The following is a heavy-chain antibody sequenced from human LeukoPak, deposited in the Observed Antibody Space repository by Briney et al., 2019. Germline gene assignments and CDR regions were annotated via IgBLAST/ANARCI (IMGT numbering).Heavy chain of an antibody. CDR2: ISYDGSNK. D-gene: IGHD1-1*01. V-gene: IGHV3-30*18. CDR1: GFXFSSYG. CDR3: AKDLGRERAISSPGQDY. J-gene: IGHJ4*02. Sequence: GRSLRLSCAASGFXFSSYGIHWVRQAPGKGLEWVAVISYDGSNKYYAGSVKGRFTISRDNSKNTLYLQMNSLRAEDTAVYYCAKDLGRERAISSPGQDYWGQGTLVTVSS.